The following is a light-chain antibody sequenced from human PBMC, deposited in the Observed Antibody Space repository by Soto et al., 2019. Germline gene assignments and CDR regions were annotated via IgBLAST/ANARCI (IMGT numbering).Light chain of an antibody. Sequence: DIQMTQSPSSLSASVADRVTITCRASQNIVGYLSWYRQTPGKAPKLLIYAASSLRSGVPSRFSGSGSGTEFHFTISSLQPEDFATYYCQQSYTTPFTFGPGTHVDI. J-gene: IGKJ3*01. CDR1: QNIVGY. V-gene: IGKV1-39*01. CDR3: QQSYTTPFT. CDR2: AAS.